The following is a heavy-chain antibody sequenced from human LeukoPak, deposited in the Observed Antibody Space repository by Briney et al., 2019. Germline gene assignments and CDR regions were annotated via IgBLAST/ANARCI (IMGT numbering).Heavy chain of an antibody. CDR3: ARDKFYDFWSGQRYYFDY. D-gene: IGHD3-3*01. V-gene: IGHV1-69*13. CDR1: GGTFSSYA. CDR2: IIPIFGSA. J-gene: IGHJ4*02. Sequence: ASVKVSCKASGGTFSSYAISWVRQAPGQGLEWMGGIIPIFGSANYAQKFQGRVTITADESTSTAYMELSSLRSEDTAVYYCARDKFYDFWSGQRYYFDYWGQGTLVTVSS.